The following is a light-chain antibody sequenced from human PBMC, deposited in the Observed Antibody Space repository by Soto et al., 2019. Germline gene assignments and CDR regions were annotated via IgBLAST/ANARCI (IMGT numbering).Light chain of an antibody. CDR2: AAS. CDR1: QGISSY. Sequence: DIQLTQSPSFLSASVGDRVTITCRASQGISSYLAWYQQKPGKAPKLLIYAASTLQSGVPSRFSGSGSGTEFTLTISSLQPKDFATYYCQQLNSYPRVTFGQGTRLEIK. CDR3: QQLNSYPRVT. V-gene: IGKV1-9*01. J-gene: IGKJ5*01.